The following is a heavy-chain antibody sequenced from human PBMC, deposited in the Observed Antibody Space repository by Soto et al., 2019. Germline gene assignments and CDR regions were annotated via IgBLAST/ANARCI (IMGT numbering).Heavy chain of an antibody. V-gene: IGHV3-21*01. Sequence: EVQLVESGGGLVKPGGSLRLSCAASGFTFSSYSMNWVRQAPGKGLEWVSSISSSSSYIYYADSVKGRFTISRDNAKNSLYLQMNSLRAEDTAVYYCAREAGVLAAAGTLDYWGQGTLVTVSS. D-gene: IGHD6-13*01. CDR1: GFTFSSYS. J-gene: IGHJ4*02. CDR2: ISSSSSYI. CDR3: AREAGVLAAAGTLDY.